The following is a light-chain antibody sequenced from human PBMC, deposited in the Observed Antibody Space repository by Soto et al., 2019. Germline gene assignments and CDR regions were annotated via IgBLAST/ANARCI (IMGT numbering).Light chain of an antibody. CDR3: QQYGSSPLT. CDR2: GAS. V-gene: IGKV3-20*01. J-gene: IGKJ4*01. CDR1: QSVNTY. Sequence: EVVMTQSPATLSLSTGERATLSCRASQSVNTYLAWYQQKPGQAPRLLINGASSTATGIPDRFSGSGSGTDFTLTISRMEPEDFAVYYCQQYGSSPLTFGGGTKVDI.